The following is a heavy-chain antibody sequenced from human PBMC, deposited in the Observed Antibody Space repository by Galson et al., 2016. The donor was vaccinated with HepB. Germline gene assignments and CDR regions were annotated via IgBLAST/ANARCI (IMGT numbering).Heavy chain of an antibody. J-gene: IGHJ4*02. CDR1: GGTFSNYA. D-gene: IGHD5-24*01. Sequence: CKASGGTFSNYAFSWVRQAPGQGLEWVGGAIPLLGTSNYAEKLKGRVSVTADKSTMTAYMELNTLTSEDTAVYYCTTVRFDGFWGGIYWGQGTLVTVSS. CDR2: AIPLLGTS. V-gene: IGHV1-69*06. CDR3: TTVRFDGFWGGIY.